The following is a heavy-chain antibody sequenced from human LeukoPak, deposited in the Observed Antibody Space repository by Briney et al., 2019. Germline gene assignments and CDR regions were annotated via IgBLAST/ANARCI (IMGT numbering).Heavy chain of an antibody. V-gene: IGHV1-2*02. CDR2: INPDSGFT. CDR3: APTSEAYTSNWNV. D-gene: IGHD1-20*01. J-gene: IGHJ4*02. CDR1: GYRFTDDY. Sequence: ASVKVSCKASGYRFTDDYMHWVRQAPGQGLEWMGWINPDSGFTVYAQKFQGRVTMTRDMSISTAYMEVRRLRSDDTAVYYCAPTSEAYTSNWNVWGQGTLVTVSS.